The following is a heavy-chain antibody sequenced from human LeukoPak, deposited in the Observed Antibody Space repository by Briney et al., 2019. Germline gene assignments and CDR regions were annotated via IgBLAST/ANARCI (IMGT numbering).Heavy chain of an antibody. CDR1: SDSICRRHHY. CDR2: IYYTGDT. Sequence: SATLTLSCAASSDSICRRHHYWGWTRQTPGKEMERIGYIYYTGDTYSTPSLKSRVTISIDMSYTQFSLSLTFVTAADTAVYFCARRLKGSTRHFDLWGRGTLVTVSP. CDR3: ARRLKGSTRHFDL. V-gene: IGHV4-30-4*01. J-gene: IGHJ2*01. D-gene: IGHD1-26*01.